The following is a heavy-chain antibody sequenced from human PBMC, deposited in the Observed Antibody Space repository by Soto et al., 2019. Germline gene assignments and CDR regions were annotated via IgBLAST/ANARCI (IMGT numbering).Heavy chain of an antibody. D-gene: IGHD5-12*01. J-gene: IGHJ6*02. CDR3: ARVLMATEDYGMDV. CDR2: IWYDGSNK. Sequence: PGGSLRLSCAASGFTFSSYGMHWVRQAPGKGLEWVAVIWYDGSNKYYADSVKGRFTISRDNSKNTLHLQMNSLRAEDTAVYYCARVLMATEDYGMDVWGQGTTVTVSS. CDR1: GFTFSSYG. V-gene: IGHV3-33*01.